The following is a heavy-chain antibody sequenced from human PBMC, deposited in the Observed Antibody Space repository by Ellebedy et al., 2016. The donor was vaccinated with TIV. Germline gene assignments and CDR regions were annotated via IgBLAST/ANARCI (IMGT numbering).Heavy chain of an antibody. CDR1: GGSISSGGYS. D-gene: IGHD2-15*01. V-gene: IGHV4-30-2*01. CDR3: ARGGGLFDY. J-gene: IGHJ4*02. CDR2: IYHSGSA. Sequence: MPSETLSLTCAVSGGSISSGGYSRNWIRQPPGKGLEWIGYIYHSGSAYYNPSLKSRITMSVDRSKNQFSLKLSSVTAADTAVYYCARGGGLFDYWGQGTLVTVSS.